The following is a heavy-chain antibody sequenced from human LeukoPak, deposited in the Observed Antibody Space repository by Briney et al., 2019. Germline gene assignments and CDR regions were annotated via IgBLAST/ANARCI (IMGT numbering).Heavy chain of an antibody. J-gene: IGHJ4*02. V-gene: IGHV3-23*01. Sequence: GGSLRLSCAASGFTFSSYAMSWVRQAPGKGLEWVSAISGSGGSTYYADSVKGRFTISRDNSKNTLYLQMNSLRAEDTAVYYCAKELDILTGYYSSYFDYWGQGTLVTVPS. CDR1: GFTFSSYA. CDR2: ISGSGGST. D-gene: IGHD3-9*01. CDR3: AKELDILTGYYSSYFDY.